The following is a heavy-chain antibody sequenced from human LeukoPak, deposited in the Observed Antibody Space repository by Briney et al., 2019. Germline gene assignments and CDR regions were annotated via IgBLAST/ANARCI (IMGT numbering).Heavy chain of an antibody. Sequence: SETLSLTCTVSGGSISSSSYYWGWIRQPPGKGLEWIGSIYYSGSTYYNPSLKSRVIISVDTSKNQFSLKLSSVTAADTAVYYCARRGSAVVVISPWGQGTLATVSS. D-gene: IGHD3-22*01. V-gene: IGHV4-39*01. CDR3: ARRGSAVVVISP. J-gene: IGHJ5*02. CDR2: IYYSGST. CDR1: GGSISSSSYY.